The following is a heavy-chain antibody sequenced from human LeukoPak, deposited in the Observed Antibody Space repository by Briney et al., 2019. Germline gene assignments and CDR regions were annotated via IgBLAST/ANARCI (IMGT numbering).Heavy chain of an antibody. CDR1: GFTFSTYA. CDR3: ARDRYSGSYGGYFDY. CDR2: ISGRGVST. Sequence: GGSLRLSCAASGFTFSTYAMSWVRQAPGKGLEWVSAISGRGVSTSYADSVRGRFTISRDNSKNTLYLRMNSLRAEDTAVFYCARDRYSGSYGGYFDYWGQGTLVTVSS. D-gene: IGHD1-26*01. V-gene: IGHV3-23*01. J-gene: IGHJ4*02.